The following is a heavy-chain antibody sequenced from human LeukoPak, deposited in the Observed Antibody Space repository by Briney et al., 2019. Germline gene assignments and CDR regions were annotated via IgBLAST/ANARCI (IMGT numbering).Heavy chain of an antibody. CDR2: ISWNSGSI. J-gene: IGHJ4*02. CDR3: AKETVAVAGTSHFDY. CDR1: GFTFDDYA. D-gene: IGHD6-19*01. Sequence: GRSLRLSCAASGFTFDDYAMHWVRQAPGKGLEWVSGISWNSGSIGYADSVKGRFTISRDNAKNSLYLQMNSLRAEDTALYYCAKETVAVAGTSHFDYWGQGTLVTVSS. V-gene: IGHV3-9*01.